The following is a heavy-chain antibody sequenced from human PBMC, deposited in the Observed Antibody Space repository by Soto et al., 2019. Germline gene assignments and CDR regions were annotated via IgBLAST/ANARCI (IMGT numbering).Heavy chain of an antibody. CDR1: GYTFTGYY. V-gene: IGHV1-2*02. CDR3: ARDYPPDYYDGSGYYFGGWFDL. Sequence: ASVKVSCKASGYTFTGYYMHWVRQAPGQGLEWMGWINPNSGGTNYAQKFQGRVTMTRDTSISTAYMELSRLRFDDTAVYYCARDYPPDYYDGSGYYFGGWFDLWGQGTLVTVSS. J-gene: IGHJ5*02. D-gene: IGHD3-22*01. CDR2: INPNSGGT.